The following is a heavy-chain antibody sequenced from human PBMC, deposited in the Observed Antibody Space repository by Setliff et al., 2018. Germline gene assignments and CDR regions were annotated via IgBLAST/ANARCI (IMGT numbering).Heavy chain of an antibody. CDR1: GFTFGDFA. CDR3: VKGDSTPPHWYFDL. V-gene: IGHV3-23*01. CDR2: IRGSGGGT. J-gene: IGHJ2*01. Sequence: GGSLRLSCAASGFTFGDFAMTWVRQAPGKGLEWVSTIRGSGGGTYHADSVKGRFAISRDNSKNTLYLQLNSLRVEDTAIYFCVKGDSTPPHWYFDLWGRGTPVTVSS.